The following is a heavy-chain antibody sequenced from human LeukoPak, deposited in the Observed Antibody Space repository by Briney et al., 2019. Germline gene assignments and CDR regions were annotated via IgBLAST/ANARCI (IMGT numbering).Heavy chain of an antibody. Sequence: SVKVSCKASGGTFSSYAISWVRQAPGQGLEWMGGIIPIFGTANYAQKFQGRVTITADESTSTVYMELSSLRSEDTAVYYCARGRVDWRLHAFDIWGQGTMVTVSS. J-gene: IGHJ3*02. D-gene: IGHD3-9*01. CDR2: IIPIFGTA. V-gene: IGHV1-69*01. CDR1: GGTFSSYA. CDR3: ARGRVDWRLHAFDI.